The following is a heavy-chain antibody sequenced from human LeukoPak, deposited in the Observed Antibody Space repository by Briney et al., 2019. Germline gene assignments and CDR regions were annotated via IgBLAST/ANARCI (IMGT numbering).Heavy chain of an antibody. V-gene: IGHV1-2*02. CDR1: GYTFTGYY. Sequence: GASVKVSCKASGYTFTGYYMHWVRQAPGQGLEWMGWINPNSGGTNYAQKFQGRVTMTRDTSISTAYMELSRLRSDDTAVYYCARDLTPELRFLDWFRTPAYYFDYWGQGTLVTVSS. D-gene: IGHD3-3*01. CDR3: ARDLTPELRFLDWFRTPAYYFDY. CDR2: INPNSGGT. J-gene: IGHJ4*02.